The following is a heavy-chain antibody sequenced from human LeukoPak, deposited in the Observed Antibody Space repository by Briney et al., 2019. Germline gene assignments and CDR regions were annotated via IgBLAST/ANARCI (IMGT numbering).Heavy chain of an antibody. CDR2: INSDGSST. CDR1: GFTFSSYW. Sequence: GGSLRLSCAASGFTFSSYWMHWVRQAPGKGLVWVSRINSDGSSTSYADSVKGRFTISRDNAKNTLYLQMSSLRAEDTAVYYCARGVSWNGFGSDYWGQGTLVTVSS. CDR3: ARGVSWNGFGSDY. J-gene: IGHJ4*02. V-gene: IGHV3-74*01. D-gene: IGHD3-16*01.